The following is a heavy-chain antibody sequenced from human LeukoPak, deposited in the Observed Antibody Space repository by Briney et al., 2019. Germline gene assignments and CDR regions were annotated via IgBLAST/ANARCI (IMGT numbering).Heavy chain of an antibody. D-gene: IGHD3-10*01. CDR3: ARQNLLLWFGEG. CDR2: IYYSGST. Sequence: PSETLSLTCTVSGGSISSSSYYWGWIRQPPGKGLEWIGSIYYSGSTYYNPSLKSRVTISVDTSKNQFSLKLSSVTAADTAVYYCARQNLLLWFGEGWGQGTLVTVSS. J-gene: IGHJ4*02. CDR1: GGSISSSSYY. V-gene: IGHV4-39*01.